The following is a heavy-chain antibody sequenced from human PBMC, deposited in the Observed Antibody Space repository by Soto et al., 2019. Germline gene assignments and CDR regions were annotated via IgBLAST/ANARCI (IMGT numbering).Heavy chain of an antibody. CDR2: IYYSGST. V-gene: IGHV4-39*01. CDR1: GGSISSSSYY. CDR3: ARTNPIQLWFSNGFDI. J-gene: IGHJ3*02. D-gene: IGHD5-18*01. Sequence: SETLSLTCTVSGGSISSSSYYWGWIRQPPGKGLEWIGSIYYSGSTYYNPSLKSRVTISVDTSKNQFSLKLSSVTAADTAVYYCARTNPIQLWFSNGFDIWGQGTMVTVSS.